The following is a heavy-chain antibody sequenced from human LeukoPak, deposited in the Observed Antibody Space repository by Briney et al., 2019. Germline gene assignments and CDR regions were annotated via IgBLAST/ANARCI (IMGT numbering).Heavy chain of an antibody. CDR3: ARDRLTEIQLWFPDAFDI. V-gene: IGHV3-74*01. Sequence: GGSLRLSCAASGFTFSSYWMHWVRQAPGKGLVWVSRINSDGSSTSYADSVKGRFTISRDNAKNSLYLQMNSLRAEDTAVYYCARDRLTEIQLWFPDAFDIWAKGQWSPSLQ. CDR2: INSDGSST. CDR1: GFTFSSYW. D-gene: IGHD5-18*01. J-gene: IGHJ3*02.